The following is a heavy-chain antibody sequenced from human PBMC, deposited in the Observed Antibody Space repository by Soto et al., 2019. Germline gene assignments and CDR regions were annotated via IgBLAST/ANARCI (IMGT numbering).Heavy chain of an antibody. D-gene: IGHD3-9*01. Sequence: SETLSLTCTVSGVSISSSSYYWGWIRQPPGKGLEWIGSIYYSGSTYYNPSLKSRVTISVDTSKNQFSLKLSSVTAADTAVYYCARHYDILTGLDYWGQGTLVTVSS. CDR1: GVSISSSSYY. V-gene: IGHV4-39*01. CDR2: IYYSGST. CDR3: ARHYDILTGLDY. J-gene: IGHJ4*02.